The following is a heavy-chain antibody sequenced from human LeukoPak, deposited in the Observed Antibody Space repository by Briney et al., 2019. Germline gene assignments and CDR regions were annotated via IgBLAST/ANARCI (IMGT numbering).Heavy chain of an antibody. CDR3: ARETSNYYYDSSGPMLGVDY. V-gene: IGHV4-4*07. CDR1: GCSISSYY. Sequence: SETLSLNCTGSGCSISSYYWSWLRQPAGHGLEWIGRIYTSGSNNYHPTLKIRVTMSVDTAKMQFSLKLSSVTAADKAVYYYARETSNYYYDSSGPMLGVDYWGQGTLVTVSS. J-gene: IGHJ4*02. D-gene: IGHD3-22*01. CDR2: IYTSGSN.